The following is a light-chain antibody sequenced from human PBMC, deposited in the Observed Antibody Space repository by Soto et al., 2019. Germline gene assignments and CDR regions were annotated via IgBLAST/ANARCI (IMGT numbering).Light chain of an antibody. J-gene: IGKJ4*01. V-gene: IGKV3D-15*01. Sequence: IVMTQSPATLSVSPGDEVTLSCRASENVATNLAWYQQKPCQAPRLLIYGSSTRATGIPATFSGSGSGTEFTLTISSLQSEESAIYYCQQYNNWGLSFGGGTKVEIK. CDR2: GSS. CDR1: ENVATN. CDR3: QQYNNWGLS.